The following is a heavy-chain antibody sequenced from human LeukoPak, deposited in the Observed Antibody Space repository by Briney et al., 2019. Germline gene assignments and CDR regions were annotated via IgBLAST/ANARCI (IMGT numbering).Heavy chain of an antibody. CDR1: GGTFSSYA. CDR2: IISILGIA. Sequence: SVKVSCKASGGTFSSYAISWGRQAPGQGLEWMGRIISILGIANYAQKFQGRVTINADKSTSTAYIELSSLRSEDTAVYYCAREDMYCSGGSCYSPGGAFDYWGQGTLVTVSS. CDR3: AREDMYCSGGSCYSPGGAFDY. D-gene: IGHD2-15*01. J-gene: IGHJ4*02. V-gene: IGHV1-69*04.